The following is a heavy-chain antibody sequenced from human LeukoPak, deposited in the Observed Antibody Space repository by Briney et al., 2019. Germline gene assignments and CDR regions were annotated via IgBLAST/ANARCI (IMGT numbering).Heavy chain of an antibody. CDR1: GESFSGYY. CDR3: ARGLASGYPPIPFDY. D-gene: IGHD3-3*01. Sequence: SEALSLTCVVYGESFSGYYWTWIRQPPGKGLEWIGEIINTGSTKYNSSLKSRVTISVDTSKNEFSLNLTSVTAADTAIYYCARGLASGYPPIPFDYWGQGTLVTVSS. J-gene: IGHJ4*02. CDR2: IINTGST. V-gene: IGHV4-34*12.